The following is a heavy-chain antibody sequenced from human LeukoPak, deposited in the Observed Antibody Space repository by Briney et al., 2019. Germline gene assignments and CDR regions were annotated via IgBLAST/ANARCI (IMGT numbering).Heavy chain of an antibody. CDR3: ARCFTIFGTYYFDY. CDR2: IIPMFGTT. Sequence: SVKVSCKASGDTLSSDAVNWVRQAPGQGLEWMGGIIPMFGTTIFAPKFQGRLTVTTDASTSTGYMELTSLQSEDTAVYYCARCFTIFGTYYFDYWGQGTLVTVSS. CDR1: GDTLSSDA. D-gene: IGHD3-3*01. V-gene: IGHV1-69*05. J-gene: IGHJ4*02.